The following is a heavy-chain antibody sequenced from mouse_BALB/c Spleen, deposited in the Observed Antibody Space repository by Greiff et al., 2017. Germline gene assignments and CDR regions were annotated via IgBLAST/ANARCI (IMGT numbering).Heavy chain of an antibody. V-gene: IGHV4-2*02. CDR2: INPGSSTI. Sequence: EVKVVESGGGLVQPGGSLNLSCAASGFDFSGYWMSWARQAPGKGQEWIGEINPGSSTINYTPSLKDKFIISRDNAKNTLYLQMSKVRSEDTALYDCARLEGVDYAMDYWGQGTSVTVSS. CDR1: GFDFSGYW. CDR3: ARLEGVDYAMDY. J-gene: IGHJ4*01.